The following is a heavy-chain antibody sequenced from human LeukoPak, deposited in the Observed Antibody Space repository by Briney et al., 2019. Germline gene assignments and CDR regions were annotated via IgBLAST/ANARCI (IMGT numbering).Heavy chain of an antibody. J-gene: IGHJ4*02. CDR3: ANDPGLRGWSFPYYFDS. CDR1: GFTFSSYA. CDR2: ISYDGSNK. V-gene: IGHV3-30*07. D-gene: IGHD3-3*01. Sequence: PGGSLRLSCAASGFTFSSYAMHWVRQAPGKGLEWVAVISYDGSNKYYADSVKGRFTISRDNSKNTLYLQMNSLRVEDTALYYCANDPGLRGWSFPYYFDSWGQGTLVTVYS.